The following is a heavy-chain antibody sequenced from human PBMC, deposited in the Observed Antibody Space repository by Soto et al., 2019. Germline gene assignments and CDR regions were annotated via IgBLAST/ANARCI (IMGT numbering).Heavy chain of an antibody. CDR3: ARLGGYCSSTSCYGYYGMDV. J-gene: IGHJ6*02. CDR2: CYYSGST. D-gene: IGHD2-2*01. CDR1: GGSIRSGPYS. Sequence: ASETLSLTCTVSGGSIRSGPYSWGGSRQPTGQGLEWIGTCYYSGSTNYNPSLESRVTISVDTSKNQFSLKVSSVTAADTAVYYCARLGGYCSSTSCYGYYGMDVWGQGTTVT. V-gene: IGHV4-39*01.